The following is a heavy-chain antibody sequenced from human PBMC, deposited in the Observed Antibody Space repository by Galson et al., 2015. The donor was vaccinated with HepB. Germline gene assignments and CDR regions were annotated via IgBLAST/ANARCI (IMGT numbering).Heavy chain of an antibody. V-gene: IGHV3-33*01. CDR2: IWYDGSKE. D-gene: IGHD5-12*01. Sequence: LRLSCAASGFTFSKHGMHWVRQAPGKGLEWVAVIWYDGSKEYYTDPVKGRFTISRDNSKNILHLQMNSLRSEDTAVYYCARYSAGYGLDSWGEGTLVTVST. CDR1: GFTFSKHG. CDR3: ARYSAGYGLDS. J-gene: IGHJ5*01.